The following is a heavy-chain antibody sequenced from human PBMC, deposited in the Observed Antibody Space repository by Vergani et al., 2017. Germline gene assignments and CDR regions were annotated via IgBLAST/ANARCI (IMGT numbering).Heavy chain of an antibody. V-gene: IGHV4-34*01. CDR2: IDDKGKS. D-gene: IGHD3-3*01. Sequence: QVQLHQWGAGLLKTSETLSLTCAVSGAAFNSYQWTWIRQSPGRGLEWIGEIDDKGKSICNPTLKSRVTISVDTSKNQFSLKLSSVTAADTAVYYCARGRSVFWREFDPWGQGTLVTVSS. J-gene: IGHJ5*02. CDR3: ARGRSVFWREFDP. CDR1: GAAFNSYQ.